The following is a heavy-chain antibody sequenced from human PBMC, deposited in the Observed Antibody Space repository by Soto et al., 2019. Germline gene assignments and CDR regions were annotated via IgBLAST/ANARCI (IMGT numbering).Heavy chain of an antibody. V-gene: IGHV6-1*01. J-gene: IGHJ4*02. D-gene: IGHD6-6*01. Sequence: SQTLSLTCAISGDSVSSNSAAWNWIRQSPSRGLEWLGRTYYRSKWYNDYAVSVKSRITINPGTSKNQFSLQLNSVTPEDTAVYYCARTPGGIAARRFTHADYWGQGTLVTVSS. CDR3: ARTPGGIAARRFTHADY. CDR2: TYYRSKWYN. CDR1: GDSVSSNSAA.